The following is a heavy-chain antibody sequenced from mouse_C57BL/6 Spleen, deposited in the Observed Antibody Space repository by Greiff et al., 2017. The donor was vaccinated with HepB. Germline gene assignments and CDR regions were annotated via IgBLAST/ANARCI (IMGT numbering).Heavy chain of an antibody. CDR2: IYPGDGDT. CDR3: AISYYYGSSYYFDY. D-gene: IGHD1-1*01. CDR1: GYAFSSSW. V-gene: IGHV1-82*01. Sequence: QVTLKESGPELVKPGASVKISCKASGYAFSSSWMNWVKQRPGKGLEWIGRIYPGDGDTNYNGKFKGKATLTADKSSSTAYMQLSSLTSEDSAVYFCAISYYYGSSYYFDYWGQGTTLTVSS. J-gene: IGHJ2*01.